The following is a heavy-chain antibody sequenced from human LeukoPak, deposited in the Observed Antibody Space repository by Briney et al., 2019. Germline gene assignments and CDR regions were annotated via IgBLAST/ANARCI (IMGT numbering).Heavy chain of an antibody. CDR1: GYTLTELS. CDR3: ATDLHGSGSFDY. Sequence: WASVKVSCKVSGYTLTELSMHWVRQAPGKGLEWMGGFDPEDGETIYAQKFQGRVTMTEDTYTDTAYMELSSLRSEDTAVYYCATDLHGSGSFDYWAREPWSPSPQ. CDR2: FDPEDGET. J-gene: IGHJ4*02. D-gene: IGHD3-10*01. V-gene: IGHV1-24*01.